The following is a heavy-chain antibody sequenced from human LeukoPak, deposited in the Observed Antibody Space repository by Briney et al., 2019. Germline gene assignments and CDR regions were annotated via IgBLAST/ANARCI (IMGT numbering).Heavy chain of an antibody. J-gene: IGHJ6*03. D-gene: IGHD5-24*01. CDR2: INHSGST. CDR1: YY. V-gene: IGHV4-34*01. CDR3: ARGVKMEYYYYYYMDV. Sequence: YYWSWIRQPPGKGLEWIGEINHSGSTNYNPSLKSRVTISVDKSKNQFALKLRSVDAADTAVYYCARGVKMEYYYYYYMDVWGKGTTVTVSS.